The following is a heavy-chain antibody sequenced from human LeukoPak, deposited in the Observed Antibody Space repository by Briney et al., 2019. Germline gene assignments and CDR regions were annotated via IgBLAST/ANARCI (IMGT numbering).Heavy chain of an antibody. CDR2: MYYTGST. D-gene: IGHD5-18*01. CDR1: GGSISSYS. Sequence: SETLSLTCTVSGGSISSYSWSWIRQPPGKGLECIGYMYYTGSTNYHPSLKSRVTISVDTSKNQFSLNLSSVTAADTAVYYCARRYTYGYFDYWGQGTLVTVSS. CDR3: ARRYTYGYFDY. J-gene: IGHJ4*02. V-gene: IGHV4-59*08.